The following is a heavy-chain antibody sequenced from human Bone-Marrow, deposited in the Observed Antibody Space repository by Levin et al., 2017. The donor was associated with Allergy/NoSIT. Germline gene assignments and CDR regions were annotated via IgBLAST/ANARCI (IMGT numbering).Heavy chain of an antibody. CDR2: IYSGGSI. Sequence: ETLSLTCAASGFTVSNNYMSWVRQAPGKGLEWVALIYSGGSIHYADSVKGRFTVSRDNSKNTLFLQMSSLRAEDTAVYYCAGHTEGDCWGQGALVTVSS. V-gene: IGHV3-66*04. D-gene: IGHD4-11*01. CDR1: GFTVSNNY. CDR3: AGHTEGDC. J-gene: IGHJ4*02.